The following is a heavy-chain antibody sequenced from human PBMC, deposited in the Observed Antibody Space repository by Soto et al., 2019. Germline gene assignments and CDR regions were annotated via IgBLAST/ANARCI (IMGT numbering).Heavy chain of an antibody. CDR3: ARGYWFDP. CDR2: ISRGGSS. V-gene: IGHV4-59*01. J-gene: IGHJ5*02. CDR1: GGSIFSDD. Sequence: SETLSLTCTVSGGSIFSDDWTWIRQPPGKGLEWIGYISRGGSSRYAPSLKGRVTFSTDTSNNQVSLKLTYVTVADTAVYYCARGYWFDPWGPGTLVTVSS.